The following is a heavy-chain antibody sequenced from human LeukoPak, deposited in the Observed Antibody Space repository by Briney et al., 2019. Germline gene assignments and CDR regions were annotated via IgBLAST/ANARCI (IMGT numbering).Heavy chain of an antibody. V-gene: IGHV3-7*04. D-gene: IGHD6-19*01. CDR1: GFTFSNDC. Sequence: GGSLRLSCVASGFTFSNDCMSWVRQAPGRGLEWVANIKQDGSEKYYVDSVKGRFTISRDNAKNSLYLQMNSLRVEDTAIYYCARAVYWGQGTLVTVSS. CDR3: ARAVY. CDR2: IKQDGSEK. J-gene: IGHJ4*02.